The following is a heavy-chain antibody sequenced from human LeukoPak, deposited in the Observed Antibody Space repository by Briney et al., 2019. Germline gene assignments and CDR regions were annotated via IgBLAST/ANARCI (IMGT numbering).Heavy chain of an antibody. V-gene: IGHV3-48*03. CDR3: ARVFSYYYDSSDPSMV. D-gene: IGHD3-22*01. J-gene: IGHJ3*01. CDR1: GFTFSSYE. CDR2: ISSSGSTI. Sequence: GGSLRLSCAASGFTFSSYEMNWVRQAPGKGLEWVSYISSSGSTIYYADSVKGRFTISRDNAKNSLYLQMNSLRAEDTAVYYCARVFSYYYDSSDPSMVWGRGTMVTVSS.